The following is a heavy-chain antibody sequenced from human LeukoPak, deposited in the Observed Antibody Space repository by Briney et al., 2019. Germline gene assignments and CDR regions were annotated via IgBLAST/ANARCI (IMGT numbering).Heavy chain of an antibody. D-gene: IGHD2-8*01. V-gene: IGHV5-51*01. CDR3: ARREWGSFDS. J-gene: IGHJ4*02. CDR1: GYRFTAYW. CDR2: IYPGDSET. Sequence: GESLKISCRASGYRFTAYWIDWVRQMPGKGLEWMGIIYPGDSETTYSPSFQGQVTISADRSLTTAYLQWSSLKASDTAMYYCARREWGSFDSWGQGTLVTVSS.